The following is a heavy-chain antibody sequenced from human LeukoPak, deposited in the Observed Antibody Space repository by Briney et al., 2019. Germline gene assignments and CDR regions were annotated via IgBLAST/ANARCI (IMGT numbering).Heavy chain of an antibody. J-gene: IGHJ4*02. CDR2: IKSKTDGETT. D-gene: IGHD3-10*01. V-gene: IGHV3-15*01. CDR1: GFTFTNAW. CDR3: TTDLGTYYHGSQRLIPIDY. Sequence: GGSLRLSCVDSGFTFTNAWMSWVRQAPGKGLEWIGRIKSKTDGETTNYAEPVRGRFAISRDDSKSAVYLQMNSLKIEDTAVYYCTTDLGTYYHGSQRLIPIDYWGQGTLVTVSS.